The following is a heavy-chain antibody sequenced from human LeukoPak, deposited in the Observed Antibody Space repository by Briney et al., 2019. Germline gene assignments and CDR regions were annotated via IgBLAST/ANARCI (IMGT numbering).Heavy chain of an antibody. J-gene: IGHJ4*02. Sequence: GGSLRLSCAASGFTFSSYSMNWVRQAPGKGLEWVSSISSSSSYIYYADSVKGRFTISRDNAKNSLYLQMNSLSAEDTAVYYCARDKGHYYDSSGWALWGQGTLVTVSS. V-gene: IGHV3-21*01. CDR3: ARDKGHYYDSSGWAL. D-gene: IGHD3-22*01. CDR1: GFTFSSYS. CDR2: ISSSSSYI.